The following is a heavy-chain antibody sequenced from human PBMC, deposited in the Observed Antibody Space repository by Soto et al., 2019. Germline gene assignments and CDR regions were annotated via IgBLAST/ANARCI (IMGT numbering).Heavy chain of an antibody. CDR2: IIPIFGTA. CDR1: GGTFSSYA. Sequence: SVKVSCKASGGTFSSYAISWVRQAPGQGLEWMGGIIPIFGTANYAQKFQGRVTITADKSTSTAYMELSSLRSEDTAVYYCARVSNYDILTGYSPYYYYYYGMDVWG. J-gene: IGHJ6*01. CDR3: ARVSNYDILTGYSPYYYYYYGMDV. V-gene: IGHV1-69*06. D-gene: IGHD3-9*01.